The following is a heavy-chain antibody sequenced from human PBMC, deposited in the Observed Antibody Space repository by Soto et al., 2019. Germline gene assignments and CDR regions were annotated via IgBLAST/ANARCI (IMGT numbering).Heavy chain of an antibody. D-gene: IGHD2-2*02. Sequence: PGGSLRLSCAASGFTVSSNYMSWVRQDPGKGLEWVSVIYSGGSTYYADSVKGRFTISRDNSKNTLYLQMNSLRAEDTAVYYCARDLTKDIVVVQAAIDYYYYYMDVWGKGTTVTVSS. CDR3: ARDLTKDIVVVQAAIDYYYYYMDV. J-gene: IGHJ6*03. V-gene: IGHV3-66*01. CDR2: IYSGGST. CDR1: GFTVSSNY.